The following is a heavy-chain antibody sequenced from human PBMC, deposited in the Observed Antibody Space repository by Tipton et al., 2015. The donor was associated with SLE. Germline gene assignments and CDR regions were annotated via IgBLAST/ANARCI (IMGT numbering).Heavy chain of an antibody. D-gene: IGHD3-10*02. CDR3: ARGRLNDRGFDR. V-gene: IGHV4-39*07. J-gene: IGHJ4*02. Sequence: TLSLTCAVSGGSISSNGYYWGWIRQSPGMGLEWIGSVSYVGSTYYNPSLKSRVTLSLDTSKNRFSLRLSSVTAADTAMYFCARGRLNDRGFDRWGQGSLVIVSS. CDR1: GGSISSNGYY. CDR2: VSYVGST.